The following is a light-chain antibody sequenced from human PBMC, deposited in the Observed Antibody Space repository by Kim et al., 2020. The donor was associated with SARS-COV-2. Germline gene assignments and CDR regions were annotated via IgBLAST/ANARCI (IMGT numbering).Light chain of an antibody. Sequence: SSELTQDPTVSVALGQTVRITCQGDSLRSYYATWYQQKPGKAPVVVVYGENNRPPGIPDRFSGSSSGNTASLTISGAQAEDEADYYCNSRDSGGKHLALFGGGTQLTVL. CDR3: NSRDSGGKHLAL. J-gene: IGLJ3*02. V-gene: IGLV3-19*01. CDR2: GEN. CDR1: SLRSYY.